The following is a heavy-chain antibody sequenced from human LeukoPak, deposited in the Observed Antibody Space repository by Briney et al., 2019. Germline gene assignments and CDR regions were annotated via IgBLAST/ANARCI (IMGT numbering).Heavy chain of an antibody. J-gene: IGHJ6*03. Sequence: ASVKVSCKASGYTFTSYDINWVRQATGQGLEWMGWMNPNSGNTGYAQKFQGRVTMTRNTSISTAYMELSSLRSEDTAVYYCARGAYQLLWVGYYYYYMDVWGKGTTVTVSS. CDR1: GYTFTSYD. V-gene: IGHV1-8*01. CDR3: ARGAYQLLWVGYYYYYMDV. CDR2: MNPNSGNT. D-gene: IGHD2-2*01.